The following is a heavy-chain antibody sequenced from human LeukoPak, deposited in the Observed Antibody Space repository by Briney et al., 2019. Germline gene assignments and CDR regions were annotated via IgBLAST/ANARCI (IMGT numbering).Heavy chain of an antibody. CDR2: IIPIFGTA. D-gene: IGHD2/OR15-2a*01. Sequence: SVKVSCKASGGTFSSYAISWVRQAPGQGLEWMGGIIPIFGTANYAQKLQGRVTMTTDTSTSTAYMELRSLRSDDTAVYYCARDNMANDYWGQGTLVTVSS. V-gene: IGHV1-69*05. CDR3: ARDNMANDY. J-gene: IGHJ4*02. CDR1: GGTFSSYA.